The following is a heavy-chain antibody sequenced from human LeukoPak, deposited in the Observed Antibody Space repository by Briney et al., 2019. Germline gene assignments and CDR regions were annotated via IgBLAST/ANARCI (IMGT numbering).Heavy chain of an antibody. D-gene: IGHD3-10*01. CDR3: ARAPGVIRPFDY. CDR2: IYYSGST. CDR1: GGSMNNYY. V-gene: IGHV4-59*01. Sequence: SETLSLTCTVSGGSMNNYYWSWIRQPPGKGLEWIGYIYYSGSTNYNPSLKSRDTISVDTTKNQFSLKLSSVTAADTAVYYCARAPGVIRPFDYWGQGTLVTVSS. J-gene: IGHJ4*02.